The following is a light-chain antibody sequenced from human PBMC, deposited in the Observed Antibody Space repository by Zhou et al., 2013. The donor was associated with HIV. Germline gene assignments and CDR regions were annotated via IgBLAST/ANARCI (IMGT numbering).Light chain of an antibody. CDR3: QQSYSTPHPYLR. Sequence: DIQMTQSPSSLSASVGDRVTITCRASQSISSYLNWYQQKPGKAPKLLIYAASRLQSGVPSRFSGSGSGTDFTLTISSLQPEDFATYYCQQSYSTPHPYLRFG. V-gene: IGKV1-39*01. CDR1: QSISSY. CDR2: AAS. J-gene: IGKJ3*01.